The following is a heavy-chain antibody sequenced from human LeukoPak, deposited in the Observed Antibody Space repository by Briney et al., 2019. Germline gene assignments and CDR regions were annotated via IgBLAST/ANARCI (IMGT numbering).Heavy chain of an antibody. J-gene: IGHJ4*02. CDR2: ISGSGGST. CDR3: AKVNTDGGIAAAGTSWPLYYFDY. CDR1: GFTFSSYA. D-gene: IGHD6-13*01. V-gene: IGHV3-23*01. Sequence: PGGSLRLSYAASGFTFSSYAMSWVRQAPGKGLEWVSAISGSGGSTYYADSVKGRFTISRDNSKNTLYLQMNSLRAEDTAVYYCAKVNTDGGIAAAGTSWPLYYFDYWGQGTLVTVSS.